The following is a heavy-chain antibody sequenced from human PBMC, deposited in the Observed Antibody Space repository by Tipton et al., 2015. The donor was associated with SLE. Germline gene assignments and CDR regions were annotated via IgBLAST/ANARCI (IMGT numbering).Heavy chain of an antibody. Sequence: TLSLTCAVYGGSFNSQYWRWIRQPPGKGLEWIGEINHSGSINYNPSLKSRVTISVDTSKNQFFLKLSSVTAADTAVYYCARGKADYYGSGSFYYYYYYMDVWDKGTTVTVSS. J-gene: IGHJ6*03. CDR3: ARGKADYYGSGSFYYYYYYMDV. CDR2: INHSGSI. V-gene: IGHV4-34*01. CDR1: GGSFNSQY. D-gene: IGHD3-10*01.